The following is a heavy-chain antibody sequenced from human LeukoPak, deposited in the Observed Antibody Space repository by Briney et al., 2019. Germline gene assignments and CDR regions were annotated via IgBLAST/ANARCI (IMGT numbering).Heavy chain of an antibody. V-gene: IGHV3-66*02. D-gene: IGHD4-23*01. J-gene: IGHJ5*02. CDR3: ARDRTGGNSLWFDP. CDR1: GFTVSSNY. Sequence: GGSLRLACAASGFTVSSNYMSWVRQAPGKGLEWVSVIYSGGSTYYADSVQGRFTISRDNSKNTLYLQMNSLRAEDTAVYYCARDRTGGNSLWFDPWGQGTLVTVSS. CDR2: IYSGGST.